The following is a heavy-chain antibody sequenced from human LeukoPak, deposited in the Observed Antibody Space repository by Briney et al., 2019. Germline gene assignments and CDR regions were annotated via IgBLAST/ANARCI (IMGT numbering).Heavy chain of an antibody. CDR3: ARDRVTGGRSITIFGVVITA. J-gene: IGHJ5*02. CDR1: GFTFDNYA. D-gene: IGHD3-3*01. CDR2: ISWNSGSI. V-gene: IGHV3-9*01. Sequence: GGSLRLSCAASGFTFDNYAMHWVRQAPGKGLEWVSGISWNSGSIGYADSVKGRFTISRDNAKNSLYLQMNSLRAEDTAVYYCARDRVTGGRSITIFGVVITAWGQGTLVTVSS.